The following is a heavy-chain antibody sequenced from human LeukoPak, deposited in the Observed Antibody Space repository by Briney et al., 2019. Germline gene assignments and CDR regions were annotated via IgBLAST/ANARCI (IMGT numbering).Heavy chain of an antibody. D-gene: IGHD3-10*01. CDR1: GGSFSDSY. CDR3: ARHYGPEERAFDI. J-gene: IGHJ3*02. CDR2: INHSGST. Sequence: SETLSLTCAVYGGSFSDSYWSWIRQPPGRGXXXIGEINHSGSTNYNPSLKSRVTISEDTSKNQSSLKVNSVTAADTAVYYCARHYGPEERAFDIWGQGTTVTVSS. V-gene: IGHV4-34*01.